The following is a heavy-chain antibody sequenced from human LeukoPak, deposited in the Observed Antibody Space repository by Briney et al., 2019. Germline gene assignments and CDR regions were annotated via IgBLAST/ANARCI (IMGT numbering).Heavy chain of an antibody. J-gene: IGHJ3*02. D-gene: IGHD2-15*01. Sequence: RWASVKVSCKASGGTFSSYAISWVRQAPGQGLEWMGGIIPIFGTANYAQKFQGRVTITADKSTSTAYMELSSLRSEDTAVYNCASGYCSGGSCSFGAFDIWGQGTMVTVSS. CDR1: GGTFSSYA. V-gene: IGHV1-69*06. CDR3: ASGYCSGGSCSFGAFDI. CDR2: IIPIFGTA.